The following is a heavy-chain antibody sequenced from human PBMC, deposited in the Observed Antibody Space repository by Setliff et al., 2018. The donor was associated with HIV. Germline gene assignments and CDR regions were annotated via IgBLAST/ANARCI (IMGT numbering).Heavy chain of an antibody. CDR3: ARSMGFKATTRLDF. CDR1: GYSFTTLW. CDR2: VFPDDSDT. D-gene: IGHD3-10*01. Sequence: GESPKISCQASGYSFTTLWIAWVRQMPGKGLEWMGMVFPDDSDTRYSPSFQGQVSMSADKSINTACLQWSSLKASDTAVYYCARSMGFKATTRLDFWGPGTLVTVSS. V-gene: IGHV5-51*01. J-gene: IGHJ4*02.